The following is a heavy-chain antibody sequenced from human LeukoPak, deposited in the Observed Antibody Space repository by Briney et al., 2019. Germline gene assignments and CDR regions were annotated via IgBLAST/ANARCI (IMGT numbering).Heavy chain of an antibody. J-gene: IGHJ4*02. D-gene: IGHD3-10*01. CDR2: ISPNSGGT. CDR3: ARGWSYYGSGSYYIDPHFDY. CDR1: GYTLTGYY. Sequence: ASVKVSCKASGYTLTGYYMHWVRQAPGQGLEWMGWISPNSGGTNYAQKFQGRVTMTRDTSISTAYMELSRLRSDDTAVYYCARGWSYYGSGSYYIDPHFDYWGQGTLVTVSS. V-gene: IGHV1-2*02.